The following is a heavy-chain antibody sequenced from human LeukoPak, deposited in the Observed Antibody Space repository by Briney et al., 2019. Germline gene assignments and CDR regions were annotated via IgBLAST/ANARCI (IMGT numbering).Heavy chain of an antibody. CDR3: AGLVVAATPNPSYYYYGMDV. D-gene: IGHD2-15*01. V-gene: IGHV4-34*01. CDR2: INHSGST. CDR1: GGSFSGYY. Sequence: KPSETLSLTCAVYGGSFSGYYWSWIRQPPGKGLEWIGEINHSGSTNYNPSLKSRVTISVDTSKNQFSLKLSSVTAADTAVYYCAGLVVAATPNPSYYYYGMDVWGQGTTVTVSS. J-gene: IGHJ6*02.